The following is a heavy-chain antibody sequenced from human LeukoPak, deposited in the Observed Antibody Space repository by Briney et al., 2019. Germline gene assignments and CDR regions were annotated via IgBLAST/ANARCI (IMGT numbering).Heavy chain of an antibody. J-gene: IGHJ4*02. V-gene: IGHV3-21*01. CDR1: GFTFSSYS. Sequence: GGSLRLSCAASGFTFSSYSMNWVRQAPGKGLEWVSSISSSSSYIYYADSVKGRFTISRDNAKNSLYLQMNSLRAEDTAVYYCAKAGIAAAVPFDYWGQGTLVTVSS. D-gene: IGHD6-13*01. CDR2: ISSSSSYI. CDR3: AKAGIAAAVPFDY.